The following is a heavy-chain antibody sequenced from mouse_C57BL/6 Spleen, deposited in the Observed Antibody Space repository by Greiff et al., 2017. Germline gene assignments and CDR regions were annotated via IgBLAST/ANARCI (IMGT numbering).Heavy chain of an antibody. CDR1: GYAFSSYW. CDR2: IYPGDGDT. CDR3: ARRVGYYDYAMDY. D-gene: IGHD2-3*01. Sequence: VKLQQSGAELVKPGASVKISCKASGYAFSSYWLNWVKQRPGKGLEWIGQIYPGDGDTNYNGKFKGKATLTADKSSSTAYMQLSSLTSEDSAVYFCARRVGYYDYAMDYWGQGTSVTVSS. V-gene: IGHV1-80*01. J-gene: IGHJ4*01.